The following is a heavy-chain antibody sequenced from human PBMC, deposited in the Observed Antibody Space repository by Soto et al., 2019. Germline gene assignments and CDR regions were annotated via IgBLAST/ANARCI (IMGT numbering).Heavy chain of an antibody. V-gene: IGHV3-53*01. J-gene: IGHJ4*02. CDR3: AGSGSYFTFDY. Sequence: EVQLVESGGGLIQPGGSLRLYCAASGFTVSSNYMSWVRQAPGKGLERVSIIYRGGTTYYADSVKGRSTISRDNSKNKLYLQMSSLRAEDTAVYYCAGSGSYFTFDYWGQGTLVTVSS. D-gene: IGHD1-26*01. CDR2: IYRGGTT. CDR1: GFTVSSNY.